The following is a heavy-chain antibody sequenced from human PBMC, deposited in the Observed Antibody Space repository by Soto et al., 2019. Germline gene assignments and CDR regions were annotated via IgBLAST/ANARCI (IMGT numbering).Heavy chain of an antibody. CDR1: GYTFTSYD. J-gene: IGHJ3*02. D-gene: IGHD2-15*01. CDR3: AVVVVVAATPGAFDI. CDR2: MNPNSGNT. V-gene: IGHV1-8*01. Sequence: GASVQVSCKASGYTFTSYDINWVRQATGQGLEWMGWMNPNSGNTGYAQKFQGRVTMTRNTSISTAYMELSSLRSEDTAVYYCAVVVVVAATPGAFDIWGQGTMVTVSS.